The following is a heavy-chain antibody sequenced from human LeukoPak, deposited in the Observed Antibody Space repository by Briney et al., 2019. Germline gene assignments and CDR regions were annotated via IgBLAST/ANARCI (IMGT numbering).Heavy chain of an antibody. D-gene: IGHD2-8*02. Sequence: SETLSLTCGVFGGSFSGYYWTWIRQPPGKGLEWIGEVNHSGRTNYNPSLQSRVTISVDTSKNQFSLRLSSVTAADTAIYYCARGLVLPVYAVFDYWGQGTLVAVSS. J-gene: IGHJ4*02. CDR2: VNHSGRT. CDR3: ARGLVLPVYAVFDY. V-gene: IGHV4-34*01. CDR1: GGSFSGYY.